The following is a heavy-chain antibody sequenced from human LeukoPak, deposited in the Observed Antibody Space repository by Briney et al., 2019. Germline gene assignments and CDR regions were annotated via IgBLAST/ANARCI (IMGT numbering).Heavy chain of an antibody. CDR3: ARESCSSTSCYVRDPSRFGMDV. CDR2: IYYSGST. V-gene: IGHV4-61*01. J-gene: IGHJ6*02. D-gene: IGHD2-2*01. Sequence: SETLSLTCTVSGGSVSSGSYYWSWIRQPPGKGLEWIGYIYYSGSTNYNPSLKSRVTISVDTSKNQFSLKLSSVTAADTAVYYCARESCSSTSCYVRDPSRFGMDVWGQGTTVTVSS. CDR1: GGSVSSGSYY.